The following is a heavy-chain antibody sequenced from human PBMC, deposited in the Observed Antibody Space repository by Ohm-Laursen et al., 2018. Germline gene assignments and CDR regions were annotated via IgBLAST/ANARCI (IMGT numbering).Heavy chain of an antibody. D-gene: IGHD3-10*01. V-gene: IGHV3-48*03. Sequence: SLRLSCTAPGFTFSSYEMNWVRQAPGKGLEWVSYVSSSGSTIHYADSVKGRFTVSRDNTKNSLYLQMNSLRVEDTAVFYCVKSGIPYAMDVWGQGTTVTVSS. CDR2: VSSSGSTI. CDR1: GFTFSSYE. J-gene: IGHJ6*02. CDR3: VKSGIPYAMDV.